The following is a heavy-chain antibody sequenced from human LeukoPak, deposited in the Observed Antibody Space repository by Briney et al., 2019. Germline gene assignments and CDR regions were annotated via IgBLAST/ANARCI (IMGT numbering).Heavy chain of an antibody. Sequence: GGSLRLSCAASGFTFSSYAMHWVRQAPGRGLEWVAVISYDGSNKYYADSVKGRFTISRDNSKNTLYLQMNSLRAEDTAVYYCAKDLPTVGVRFLEWYRPDAFDIWGQGTMVTVSS. CDR1: GFTFSSYA. CDR3: AKDLPTVGVRFLEWYRPDAFDI. D-gene: IGHD3-3*01. J-gene: IGHJ3*02. CDR2: ISYDGSNK. V-gene: IGHV3-30-3*01.